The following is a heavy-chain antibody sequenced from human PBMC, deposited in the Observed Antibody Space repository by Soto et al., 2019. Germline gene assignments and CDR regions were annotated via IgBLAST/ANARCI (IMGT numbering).Heavy chain of an antibody. CDR2: IIPIFGTA. J-gene: IGHJ6*02. CDR3: APTYYDFWSGYYTPLYYYYYGMDV. V-gene: IGHV1-69*01. CDR1: GGTFSSYA. Sequence: QVQLVQSGAEVKKPGSSVKVSCKASGGTFSSYAISWVRQAPGQGLEWMGGIIPIFGTANYAQKFQGRVTITADESTSTAYMELSSLRAEDTAVYYCAPTYYDFWSGYYTPLYYYYYGMDVWGQGTTVTVSS. D-gene: IGHD3-3*01.